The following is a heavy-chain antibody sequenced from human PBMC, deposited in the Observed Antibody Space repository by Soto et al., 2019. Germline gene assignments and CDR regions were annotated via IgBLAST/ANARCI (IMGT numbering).Heavy chain of an antibody. V-gene: IGHV3-30*18. CDR3: AKDHKYYDFWSGYSRYGMDV. D-gene: IGHD3-3*01. CDR2: ISYDGSNK. Sequence: GVSLRLSCAASGFTFSSYGMHWVRQAPGKGLEWVAVISYDGSNKYYADSVKGRFTISRDNSKNTLYLQMNSLRAEDTAVYYCAKDHKYYDFWSGYSRYGMDVWGQGTTVTVSS. J-gene: IGHJ6*02. CDR1: GFTFSSYG.